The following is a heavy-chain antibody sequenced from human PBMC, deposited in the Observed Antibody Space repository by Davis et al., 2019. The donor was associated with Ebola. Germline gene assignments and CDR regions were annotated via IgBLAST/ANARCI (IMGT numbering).Heavy chain of an antibody. D-gene: IGHD3-22*01. J-gene: IGHJ4*02. CDR3: AKHTMTVVVIDNFDY. V-gene: IGHV3-23*01. CDR1: GFTFSSYA. Sequence: GESLKIPRAASGFTFSSYAMSWVRQAPGKGLERVAAITGSGRNTYYADSVKGRFTISRDTSKDTVYLQMNSLRAEDTAVYYCAKHTMTVVVIDNFDYWGQGTPVTVSS. CDR2: ITGSGRNT.